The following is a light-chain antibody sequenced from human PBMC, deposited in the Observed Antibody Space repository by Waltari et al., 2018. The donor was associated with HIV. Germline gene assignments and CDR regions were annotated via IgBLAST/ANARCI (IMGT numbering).Light chain of an antibody. V-gene: IGLV3-1*01. J-gene: IGLJ2*01. Sequence: SYELTQPPSVSVSPGQTASITCSGAQLGDKFACWYQQRPGQSPVLVIYQDIKRPSGIPERFSGSNSGNTATLTISGTQAMDEADYYCQAWDSSTVVFGGGTKLTVL. CDR2: QDI. CDR3: QAWDSSTVV. CDR1: QLGDKF.